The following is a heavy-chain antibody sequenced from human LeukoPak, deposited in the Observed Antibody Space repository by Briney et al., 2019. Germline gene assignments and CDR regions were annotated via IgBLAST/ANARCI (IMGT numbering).Heavy chain of an antibody. CDR2: IIPIFGTA. V-gene: IGHV1-69*13. CDR3: AREALYYYDSSGYYSYFDY. J-gene: IGHJ4*02. CDR1: RGTFSSYA. D-gene: IGHD3-22*01. Sequence: SVKVSCKASRGTFSSYAISWVRQAPGQGLEWMGGIIPIFGTANYAQKFQGRVTITADESTSTAYMELSSLRSEDTAVYYCAREALYYYDSSGYYSYFDYWGQGTLVTVSS.